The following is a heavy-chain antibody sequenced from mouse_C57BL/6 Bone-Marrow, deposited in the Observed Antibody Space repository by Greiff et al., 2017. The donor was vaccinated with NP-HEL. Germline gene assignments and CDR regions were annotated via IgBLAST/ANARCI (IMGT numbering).Heavy chain of an antibody. D-gene: IGHD4-1*01. J-gene: IGHJ2*01. V-gene: IGHV14-4*01. CDR2: IDPENGDT. Sequence: EVQLVESGAELVRPGASVKLSCTASGFNIKDDYMHWVKQRPEQGLEWIGWIDPENGDTEYASKFQGKATITADTSSNTAYLQLSSLTSEDTAVYYCTPNWEDYWGQGTTLTVSS. CDR1: GFNIKDDY. CDR3: TPNWEDY.